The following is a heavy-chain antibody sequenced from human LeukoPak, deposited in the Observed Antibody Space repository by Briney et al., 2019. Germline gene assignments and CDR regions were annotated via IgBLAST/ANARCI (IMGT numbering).Heavy chain of an antibody. J-gene: IGHJ4*02. CDR1: GGSFSGYY. D-gene: IGHD2-21*02. CDR3: ARSSYCGGDCYFDY. CDR2: INHSGST. Sequence: SETLSLTCAVYGGSFSGYYWSWIRQPPEKGLEWIGEINHSGSTNYNPSLKSRVTISVDTSKNQFSLKLSSVTAADTAVYYCARSSYCGGDCYFDYWGQGTLVTVSS. V-gene: IGHV4-34*01.